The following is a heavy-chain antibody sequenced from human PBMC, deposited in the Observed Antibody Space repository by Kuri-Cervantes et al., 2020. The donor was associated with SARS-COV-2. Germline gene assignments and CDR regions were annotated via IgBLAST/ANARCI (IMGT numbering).Heavy chain of an antibody. CDR2: IYSGGST. V-gene: IGHV3-66*01. D-gene: IGHD2-21*02. J-gene: IGHJ4*02. CDR1: GFTFSSYG. Sequence: GESLKISCAASGFTFSSYGMHWVRQAPGKGLEWVSVIYSGGSTYYADSVKGRFTISRDNSKNTLYLQMNSLKTEDTAVYYCSLTAIRFRSKTMFDYWGQGTLVTVSS. CDR3: SLTAIRFRSKTMFDY.